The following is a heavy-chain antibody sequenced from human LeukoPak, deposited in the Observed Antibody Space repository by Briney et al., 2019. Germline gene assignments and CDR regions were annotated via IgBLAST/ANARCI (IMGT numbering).Heavy chain of an antibody. J-gene: IGHJ4*02. D-gene: IGHD3-16*02. CDR1: EFTVNSNY. Sequence: GGSLRLSCAASEFTVNSNYMNWVRLAPGKGLEWLSVIYTGGNTFYADSVKGRFTISRDNSKNTVYLQMNSLRAEDTAVYYCARSIASCYSFDYWGQGTLVSVSS. V-gene: IGHV3-66*01. CDR2: IYTGGNT. CDR3: ARSIASCYSFDY.